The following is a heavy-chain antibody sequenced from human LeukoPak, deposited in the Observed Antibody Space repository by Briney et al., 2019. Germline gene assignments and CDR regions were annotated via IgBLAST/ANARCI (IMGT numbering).Heavy chain of an antibody. J-gene: IGHJ4*02. CDR3: ARVGYSYGYGYYFDY. D-gene: IGHD5-18*01. Sequence: PSETLSLTCTVSGGSISSYFWSWIRQPPGKGLEWIGYIYDSGSTNYNPSLKSRVTISVDTSKNQFSLKLSSVTAADTAVYYCARVGYSYGYGYYFDYWGQGTLVTVSS. CDR2: IYDSGST. V-gene: IGHV4-59*01. CDR1: GGSISSYF.